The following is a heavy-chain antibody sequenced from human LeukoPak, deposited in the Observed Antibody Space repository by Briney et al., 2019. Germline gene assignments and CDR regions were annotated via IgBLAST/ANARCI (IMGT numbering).Heavy chain of an antibody. Sequence: GGSLRLSCAASGFTFSSYGMNWVRQAPGKGLEWVSSISSSSSYIYYADSVKGRFTISRDNAKNSLYLQMNSLRAEDTAVYYCARIWFGEFDYWGQGTLVTVSS. D-gene: IGHD3-10*01. CDR1: GFTFSSYG. V-gene: IGHV3-21*04. J-gene: IGHJ4*02. CDR3: ARIWFGEFDY. CDR2: ISSSSSYI.